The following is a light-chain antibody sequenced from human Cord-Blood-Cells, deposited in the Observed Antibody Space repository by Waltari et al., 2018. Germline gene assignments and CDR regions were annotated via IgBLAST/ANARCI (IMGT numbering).Light chain of an antibody. Sequence: DIQITPSPSSLLAFVGNRVTITCRASQIISSYLNWYQQKPGKAPKLLIYAASSLQSGVPSRFSGSGSGTDFTLTISSLQPEDFATYYCQQSYSTPLTFGGGTKVEIK. V-gene: IGKV1-39*01. J-gene: IGKJ4*01. CDR3: QQSYSTPLT. CDR1: QIISSY. CDR2: AAS.